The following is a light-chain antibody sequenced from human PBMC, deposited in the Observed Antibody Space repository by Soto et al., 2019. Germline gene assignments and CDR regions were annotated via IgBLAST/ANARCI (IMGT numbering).Light chain of an antibody. CDR2: EVD. V-gene: IGLV2-14*01. CDR1: YTDVGGYNS. CDR3: VSYIESSLTHWV. J-gene: IGLJ3*02. Sequence: QSVLTQPGSVSGSPGQSITIYCTGTYTDVGGYNSVSWYQHHAGKGPKMLIFEVDNRPSGISDRFSGSKSGDTASLTISDLQAEDEADYYCVSYIESSLTHWVFGGGTKVTVL.